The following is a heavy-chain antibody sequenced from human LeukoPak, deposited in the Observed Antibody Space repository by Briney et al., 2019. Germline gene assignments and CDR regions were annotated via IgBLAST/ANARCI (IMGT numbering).Heavy chain of an antibody. CDR1: GGSFSGYY. CDR2: INHSGST. J-gene: IGHJ6*02. CDR3: ARGIGSSDPYYYYYGMDV. Sequence: PSETLSLTCAVYGGSFSGYYWSWIRQPPGKGLEWIGEINHSGSTNYNPSLKSRVTISVDTSKNQFSLKLSSVTAADTAVYYCARGIGSSDPYYYYYGMDVWGQGTTVTVSS. D-gene: IGHD6-6*01. V-gene: IGHV4-34*01.